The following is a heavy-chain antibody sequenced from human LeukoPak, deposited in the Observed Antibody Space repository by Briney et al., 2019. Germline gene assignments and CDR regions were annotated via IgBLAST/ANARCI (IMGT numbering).Heavy chain of an antibody. V-gene: IGHV4-39*01. CDR3: ARRRDYGRVDY. CDR2: IYYSGSS. J-gene: IGHJ4*02. Sequence: PSETLSLTCTVSGGSISSSSYYWGWIRQPPGEGLEWIGSIYYSGSSYYNPSLKSRVTISVDTSQNQFSLKLSSVTAADTAVYYCARRRDYGRVDYWGQGTLVTVSS. D-gene: IGHD4-17*01. CDR1: GGSISSSSYY.